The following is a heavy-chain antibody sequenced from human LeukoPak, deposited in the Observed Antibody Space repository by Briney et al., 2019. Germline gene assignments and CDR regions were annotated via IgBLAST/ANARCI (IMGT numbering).Heavy chain of an antibody. D-gene: IGHD6-25*01. V-gene: IGHV1-24*01. J-gene: IGHJ4*02. Sequence: GASVKVSCKVFGYTLTELSMHWVRQAPGKGLEWMGGFDPEDGETIYAQKFQGRVTMTEDTSTDTAYMELSSLRSEDTAVYYCATTSIAAAGHFDYWGQGTLVTVSS. CDR2: FDPEDGET. CDR1: GYTLTELS. CDR3: ATTSIAAAGHFDY.